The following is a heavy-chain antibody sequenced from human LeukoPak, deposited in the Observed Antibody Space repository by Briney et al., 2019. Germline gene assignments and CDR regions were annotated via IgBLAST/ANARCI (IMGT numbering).Heavy chain of an antibody. V-gene: IGHV4-30-2*01. D-gene: IGHD3-10*01. Sequence: PSETLSLTCSVSNGSINNGGYYWGWVRQPPGKGLEWIGYIYHSGSTYYSPSLKSRVTISLDRSENKFSLNLTSVTAADTALYYCARSAPSLFYFYYMDVWGKGTTVTVSS. CDR3: ARSAPSLFYFYYMDV. CDR1: NGSINNGGYY. CDR2: IYHSGST. J-gene: IGHJ6*03.